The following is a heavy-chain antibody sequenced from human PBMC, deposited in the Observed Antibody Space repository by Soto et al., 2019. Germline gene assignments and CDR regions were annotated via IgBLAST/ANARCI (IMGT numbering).Heavy chain of an antibody. CDR3: ARDELDTAMVTYYYYGMDV. D-gene: IGHD5-18*01. CDR2: ISSSSSYI. Sequence: GGSLRLSCAASGFTFSSYSMNWVRQAPGKGLEWVSSISSSSSYIYYADSVKGRFTISRDNAKNSLYLQMNSQRAEDTAVYYCARDELDTAMVTYYYYGMDVWGQGTTVTSP. V-gene: IGHV3-21*01. J-gene: IGHJ6*02. CDR1: GFTFSSYS.